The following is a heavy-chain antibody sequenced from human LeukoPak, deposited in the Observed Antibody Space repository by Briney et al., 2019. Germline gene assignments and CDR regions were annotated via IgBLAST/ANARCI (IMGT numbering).Heavy chain of an antibody. V-gene: IGHV3-30*02. CDR3: AKPPYDFWSGYPLYHFDY. J-gene: IGHJ4*02. CDR1: GFAFSSYG. Sequence: PGGSLRLSCAASGFAFSSYGMHWVRQAPGKGLEWVAFIRYDGSNKYYADSVKGRFTISRDNSKNTLYLQMNSLRAEDTAVYYCAKPPYDFWSGYPLYHFDYWGQGTLVTVSS. D-gene: IGHD3-3*01. CDR2: IRYDGSNK.